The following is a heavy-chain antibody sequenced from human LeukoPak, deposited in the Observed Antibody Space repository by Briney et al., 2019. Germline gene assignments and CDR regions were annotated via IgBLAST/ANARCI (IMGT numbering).Heavy chain of an antibody. D-gene: IGHD4-23*01. CDR2: MKPNSGNT. Sequence: WMGYMKPNSGNTGYAQKFQGRVTMTRDTSISTAYMELSSLTSEDTAVYYCATELRWKDHWGQGTLVTVSS. J-gene: IGHJ4*02. V-gene: IGHV1-8*01. CDR3: ATELRWKDH.